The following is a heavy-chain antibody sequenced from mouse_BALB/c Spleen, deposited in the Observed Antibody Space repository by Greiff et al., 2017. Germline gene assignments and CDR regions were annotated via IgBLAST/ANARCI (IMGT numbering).Heavy chain of an antibody. CDR3: ARDYYGSSLGFAD. CDR2: ISSGGSYT. J-gene: IGHJ3*01. V-gene: IGHV5-9-4*01. CDR1: GFTFSSYA. Sequence: EVKLMESGGGLVKPGGSLKLSCAASGFTFSSYAMSWVRQSPEKRLEWVAEISSGGSYTYYPDTVTGRFTISRDNAKNTLYLEMSSLRSEDTAMYYCARDYYGSSLGFADWGRGTLVTVSA. D-gene: IGHD1-1*01.